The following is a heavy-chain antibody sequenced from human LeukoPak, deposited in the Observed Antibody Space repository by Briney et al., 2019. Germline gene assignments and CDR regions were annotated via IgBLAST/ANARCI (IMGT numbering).Heavy chain of an antibody. CDR2: INPNSGGT. CDR1: GYSFTGYY. J-gene: IGHJ4*02. CDR3: AAKYCTNGVCWDYFDY. D-gene: IGHD2-8*01. Sequence: VASVKVSCKASGYSFTGYYIHWVRQAPGQGLEWMGWINPNSGGTNYAQKFQERVTITRDMSTSTAYMELSSLRSEDTAVYYCAAKYCTNGVCWDYFDYWGQGTLVTVSS. V-gene: IGHV1-2*02.